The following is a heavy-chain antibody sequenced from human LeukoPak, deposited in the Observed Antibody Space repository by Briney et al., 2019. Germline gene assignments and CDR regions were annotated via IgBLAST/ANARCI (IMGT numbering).Heavy chain of an antibody. V-gene: IGHV1-8*02. CDR1: GYTFTGYY. CDR2: MNPNSGNT. J-gene: IGHJ1*01. CDR3: ARGDDYVWGSYRPAEYFQH. D-gene: IGHD3-16*02. Sequence: GASVKVSCKASGYTFTGYYMHWVRQATGQGLEWMGWMNPNSGNTGYAQKFQGRVTMTRNTSISTAYMELSSLRSEDTAVYYCARGDDYVWGSYRPAEYFQHWGQGTLVTVSS.